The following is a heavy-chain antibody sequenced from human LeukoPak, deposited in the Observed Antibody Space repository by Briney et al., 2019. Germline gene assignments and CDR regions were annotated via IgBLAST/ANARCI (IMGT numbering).Heavy chain of an antibody. V-gene: IGHV3-30-3*01. Sequence: PGGSLRLSCAASGFTFSSYAMHWVRQAPGKGLEWVAVISYDGSNKYYADSVKGRFTISRDNSKNTLYLQMNSLRAEDTAVYYCARGITMIVVVTYVDYWGPGTLVTVSS. J-gene: IGHJ4*02. CDR3: ARGITMIVVVTYVDY. D-gene: IGHD3-22*01. CDR2: ISYDGSNK. CDR1: GFTFSSYA.